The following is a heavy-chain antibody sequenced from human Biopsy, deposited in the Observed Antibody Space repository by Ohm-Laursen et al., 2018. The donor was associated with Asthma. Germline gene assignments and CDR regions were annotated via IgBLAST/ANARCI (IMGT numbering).Heavy chain of an antibody. V-gene: IGHV1-69*13. J-gene: IGHJ6*02. CDR2: VSPIFGSI. Sequence: ASVKVSCKSSGGTLNNYAINWVRQAPGQGLEWMGGVSPIFGSIKYAQKFQDRVTISADVFRNTVHLELSSLRSEDTAVLYCAKARCYYFYCDMEVWGQGTTVTVSS. D-gene: IGHD3-3*01. CDR1: GGTLNNYA. CDR3: AKARCYYFYCDMEV.